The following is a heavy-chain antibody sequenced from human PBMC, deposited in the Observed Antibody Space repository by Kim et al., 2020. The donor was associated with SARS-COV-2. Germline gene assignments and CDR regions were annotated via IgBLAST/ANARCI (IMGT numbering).Heavy chain of an antibody. J-gene: IGHJ6*02. Sequence: GGSLRLSCAASGFTFSSYAMSWVRQAPGKGLEWVSAISGSGGSTYYADSVKGRFTISRDNSKNTLYLQMNSLRAEDTAVYYCAKATIEGMTTVTLENYYGMDVWGQGTTVTVSS. CDR3: AKATIEGMTTVTLENYYGMDV. D-gene: IGHD4-17*01. V-gene: IGHV3-23*01. CDR1: GFTFSSYA. CDR2: ISGSGGST.